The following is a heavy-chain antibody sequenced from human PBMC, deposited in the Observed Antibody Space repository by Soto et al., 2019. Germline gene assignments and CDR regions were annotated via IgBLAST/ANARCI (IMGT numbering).Heavy chain of an antibody. CDR1: GGTFNTYA. J-gene: IGHJ4*02. CDR3: AKDAGDH. Sequence: QMQLVQSGAEVKERGSSVKISCKTSGGTFNTYALTWVRQAPGQGLEWIGGIIPIFGIKNVAQRVQGRVPINAEESLTTGHMEMTSLRSDDTAVYYCAKDAGDHWGQGTLVTVSS. V-gene: IGHV1-69*01. D-gene: IGHD3-10*01. CDR2: IIPIFGIK.